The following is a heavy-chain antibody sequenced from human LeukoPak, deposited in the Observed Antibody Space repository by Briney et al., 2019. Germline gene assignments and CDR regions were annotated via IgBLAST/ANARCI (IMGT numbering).Heavy chain of an antibody. CDR1: GGTFSSYA. J-gene: IGHJ4*02. V-gene: IGHV1-69*04. CDR3: ARDGAVAVPHFDY. Sequence: SVKVSCKAFGGTFSSYAISWVRQAPGQGLEWMGRIIPIFGIANYAQKFQGRVTITADKSTSTAYMELSSLRSEDTAVYYCARDGAVAVPHFDYWGQGTLVTVSS. D-gene: IGHD6-19*01. CDR2: IIPIFGIA.